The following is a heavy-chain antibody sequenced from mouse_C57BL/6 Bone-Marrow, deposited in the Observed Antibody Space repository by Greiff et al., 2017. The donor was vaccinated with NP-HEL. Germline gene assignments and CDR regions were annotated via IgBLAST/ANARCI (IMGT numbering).Heavy chain of an antibody. J-gene: IGHJ4*01. CDR3: ARYGDYDGYYAMDY. CDR1: GFTFTDYY. Sequence: EVQLVESGGGLVQPGGSLSLSCAASGFTFTDYYMSWVRQPPGKALEWLGFIRNKANGYTTEYSASVKGRFTISRDNSQSILYLQMNALRAEDSATDDCARYGDYDGYYAMDYWGQGTSVTVSS. D-gene: IGHD2-4*01. V-gene: IGHV7-3*01. CDR2: IRNKANGYTT.